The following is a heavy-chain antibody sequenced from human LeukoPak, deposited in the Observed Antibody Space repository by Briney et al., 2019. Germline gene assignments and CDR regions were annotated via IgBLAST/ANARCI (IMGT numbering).Heavy chain of an antibody. CDR2: IYTSGST. CDR1: GGFISSYY. CDR3: ARGIGYSYGIIDYGMDV. Sequence: SETLSLTCTVSGGFISSYYWSWIRQLAGKGLEWIGRIYTSGSTNYNPSLKSRVTMSVDTSKNQFSLKLSSVTAADTAVYYCARGIGYSYGIIDYGMDVWGQGTTVTVSS. J-gene: IGHJ6*02. V-gene: IGHV4-4*07. D-gene: IGHD5-18*01.